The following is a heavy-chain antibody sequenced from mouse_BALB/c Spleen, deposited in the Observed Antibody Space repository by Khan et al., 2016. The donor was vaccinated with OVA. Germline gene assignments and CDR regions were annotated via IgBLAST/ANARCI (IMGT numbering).Heavy chain of an antibody. CDR3: ARGNGAWFAY. CDR2: ISSDSYTI. J-gene: IGHJ3*01. D-gene: IGHD2-1*01. Sequence: EVELVESGGGLVQPGGSRKLSCAASGFTFSSFGMHWVRQAPEQGLEWVAYISSDSYTIYYADTVKGRFTISRDNPRKTLFLQMTSLGAEDTAMYYCARGNGAWFAYWGQGTLVTVSA. CDR1: GFTFSSFG. V-gene: IGHV5-17*02.